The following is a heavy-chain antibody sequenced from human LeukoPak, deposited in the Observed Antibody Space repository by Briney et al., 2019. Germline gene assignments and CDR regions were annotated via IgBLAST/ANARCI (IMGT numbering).Heavy chain of an antibody. D-gene: IGHD1-26*01. CDR1: GFSFASYA. CDR3: AKDQRWESPHYLDS. V-gene: IGHV3-23*01. Sequence: GGSLRLSCAASGFSFASYAMSWVRQAPGKGLECVSSISGSGGSPYYADSVKGRFTISRDNSNSKNTLYVQMNSLRDEDTAVYYCAKDQRWESPHYLDSWGQGTLVTVSS. J-gene: IGHJ4*02. CDR2: ISGSGGSP.